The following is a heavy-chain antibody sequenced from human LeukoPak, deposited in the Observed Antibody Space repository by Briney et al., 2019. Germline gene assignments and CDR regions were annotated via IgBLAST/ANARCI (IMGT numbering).Heavy chain of an antibody. CDR3: AKDRFPRSGSRYYFDY. J-gene: IGHJ4*02. CDR1: GFTFSSYG. V-gene: IGHV3-30*18. CDR2: ISYDGSNK. D-gene: IGHD1-26*01. Sequence: GGSLRLSCAASGFTFSSYGMHWVRQAPGKGLEWVAVISYDGSNKYYADSVKGRFTISRDNSKNTLYLQTNSLRAEDTAVYYCAKDRFPRSGSRYYFDYWGQGTLVTVSS.